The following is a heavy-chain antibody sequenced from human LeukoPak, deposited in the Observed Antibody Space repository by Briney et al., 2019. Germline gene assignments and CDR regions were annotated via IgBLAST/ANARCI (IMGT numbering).Heavy chain of an antibody. V-gene: IGHV1-8*03. D-gene: IGHD6-19*01. Sequence: GASVKVSSKASGYTFTSYDINWVRQATGQGIEWMGWMNPNRGYTGYAPNFQGRVTITRNTSISTAYMELSGLRSEDTAVYYCARVAGSIDYWGQGTLVTVSS. J-gene: IGHJ4*02. CDR2: MNPNRGYT. CDR3: ARVAGSIDY. CDR1: GYTFTSYD.